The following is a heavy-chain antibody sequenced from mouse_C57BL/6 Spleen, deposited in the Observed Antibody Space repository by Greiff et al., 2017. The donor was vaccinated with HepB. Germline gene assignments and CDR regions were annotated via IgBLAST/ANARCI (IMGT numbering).Heavy chain of an antibody. CDR2: INPNGGST. CDR3: ARAYITTVASPFAD. J-gene: IGHJ3*01. D-gene: IGHD1-1*01. CDR1: GYTFTSYW. V-gene: IGHV1-64*01. Sequence: QVQLQQPGAELVKPGASVKLSCKASGYTFTSYWMHWVKQRPGKGLEWIGMINPNGGSTHYHEKFKSKATLTVDKSSSTAYMQLSSLTSEDSAVYYCARAYITTVASPFADWGQGTLVTVSA.